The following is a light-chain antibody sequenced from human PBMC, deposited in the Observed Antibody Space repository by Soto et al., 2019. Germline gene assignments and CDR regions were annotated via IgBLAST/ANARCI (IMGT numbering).Light chain of an antibody. Sequence: TVMTQSSATTSAPPRERDTPSCRPSQSVGSNLAWYPQKPGQAPRVPIFGASSRATGVPGRFSGSGSRTEFTLTISRLQPDNFASYYCQQYNSYWTFCQGTKVDI. V-gene: IGKV3-15*01. CDR2: GAS. CDR1: QSVGSN. J-gene: IGKJ1*01. CDR3: QQYNSYWT.